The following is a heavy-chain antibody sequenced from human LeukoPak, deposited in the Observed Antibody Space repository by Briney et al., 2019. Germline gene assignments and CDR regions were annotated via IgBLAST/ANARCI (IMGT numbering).Heavy chain of an antibody. Sequence: SSETLSLTCTVSGGSISSGNYYWSWVRQPPGKGLEWIWYIRHSGSTYYKPSLNSRVTVSADRSKNQFSLKMNSVTAADTAVYYCARDCHCGGGDCSWVDYWGQGTLVTVSS. CDR3: ARDCHCGGGDCSWVDY. V-gene: IGHV4-30-2*01. CDR1: GGSISSGNYY. J-gene: IGHJ4*02. D-gene: IGHD2-21*01. CDR2: IRHSGST.